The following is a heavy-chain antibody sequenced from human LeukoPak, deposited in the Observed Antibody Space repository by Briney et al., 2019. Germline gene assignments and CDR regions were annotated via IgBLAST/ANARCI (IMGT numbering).Heavy chain of an antibody. CDR1: GFTFSSYS. CDR2: ISSSSSYI. D-gene: IGHD3-10*01. Sequence: GGSLRLSCAASGFTFSSYSMNWVRQAPGKGLEWVSSISSSSSYIYYADSVKGRFTIYRDNAKNSLYLQMNSLRAEDTAVYYCARDQAGEYYYGSGSYYKGRVFDYWGQGTLVTVSS. J-gene: IGHJ4*02. CDR3: ARDQAGEYYYGSGSYYKGRVFDY. V-gene: IGHV3-21*01.